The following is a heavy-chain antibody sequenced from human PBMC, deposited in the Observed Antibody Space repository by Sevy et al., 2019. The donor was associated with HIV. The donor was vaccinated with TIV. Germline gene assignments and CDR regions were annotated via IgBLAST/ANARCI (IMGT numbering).Heavy chain of an antibody. J-gene: IGHJ3*01. Sequence: GGSLRLSCAASGFTFSSYAMHWVRQAPGKGLEWVAVISYDGSNKYYADSENGRFTISRDNSKKTQFQQMSSLRAEDTAVYYWGGGSVWYGHDAFDFWGQGTLVTVSS. D-gene: IGHD6-19*01. CDR3: GGGSVWYGHDAFDF. CDR2: ISYDGSNK. V-gene: IGHV3-30-3*01. CDR1: GFTFSSYA.